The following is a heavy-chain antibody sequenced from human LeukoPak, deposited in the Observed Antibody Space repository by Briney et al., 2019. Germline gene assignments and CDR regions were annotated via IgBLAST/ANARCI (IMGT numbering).Heavy chain of an antibody. V-gene: IGHV3-23*01. CDR1: GFTFSSYA. CDR2: ISGSGGST. Sequence: GGSLRLSCAASGFTFSSYAMSWVRQAPGKGLEWVSAISGSGGSTYYADSVKGRFTISRDNSKNTLYLQMNSLRAEDTAVYYCAKSPITAVAGTEDYYYYMDVWGKGTTVTVSS. J-gene: IGHJ6*03. D-gene: IGHD6-19*01. CDR3: AKSPITAVAGTEDYYYYMDV.